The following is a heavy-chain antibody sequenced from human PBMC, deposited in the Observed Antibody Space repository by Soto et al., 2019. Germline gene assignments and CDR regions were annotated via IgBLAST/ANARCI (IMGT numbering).Heavy chain of an antibody. J-gene: IGHJ6*02. CDR1: GGSITSKNW. Sequence: HVQLRESGPGLMKPSGTLSLTCAVSGGSITSKNWWTWVRQTPGKGLEWIGEISHNGSTNYSPSLKSRVTISVDNSKNQFSLRVSSVTAADTAVYYCARVLLWFGEPTPALDVWGQGTTVTVTS. CDR2: ISHNGST. CDR3: ARVLLWFGEPTPALDV. D-gene: IGHD3-10*01. V-gene: IGHV4-4*02.